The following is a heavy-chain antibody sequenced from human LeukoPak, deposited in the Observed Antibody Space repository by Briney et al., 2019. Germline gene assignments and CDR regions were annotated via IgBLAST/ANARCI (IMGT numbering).Heavy chain of an antibody. CDR1: GYTFTGYY. J-gene: IGHJ3*02. CDR3: ARAGVWDYSDSSGYHNAAFDI. Sequence: ASVKVSCKASGYTFTGYYMHWVRQAPGQGLEWMGWINPNSGGTNYAQKFQGRVTMTRDTPISTAYMDLSRLRSDDTAVYYCARAGVWDYSDSSGYHNAAFDIWGQGTMVTVSS. D-gene: IGHD3-22*01. V-gene: IGHV1-2*02. CDR2: INPNSGGT.